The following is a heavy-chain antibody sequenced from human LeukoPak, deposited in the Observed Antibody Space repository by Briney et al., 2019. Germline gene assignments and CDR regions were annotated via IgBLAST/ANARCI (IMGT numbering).Heavy chain of an antibody. CDR1: GFTVSSNY. CDR3: AEDFRPFGELLLGWFDP. CDR2: IYSGGST. D-gene: IGHD3-10*01. J-gene: IGHJ5*02. Sequence: GGSLRLSCAASGFTVSSNYMSWVRQAPGKGLEWVSVIYSGGSTYYADSVKGRFTISRDNAKNSLYLQMNSLRAEDTALYYCAEDFRPFGELLLGWFDPWGQGTLVTVSS. V-gene: IGHV3-53*05.